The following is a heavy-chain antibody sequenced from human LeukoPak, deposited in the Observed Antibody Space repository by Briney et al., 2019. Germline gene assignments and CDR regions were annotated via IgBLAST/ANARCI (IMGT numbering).Heavy chain of an antibody. D-gene: IGHD3-3*01. CDR1: GFTFRDSA. J-gene: IGHJ5*02. V-gene: IGHV3-30*04. CDR2: ISDDGSKR. Sequence: GGSLRLSCSGAGFTFRDSAFHWVRQAPGKGLEWVAVISDDGSKRFYAESVKGRFIISRDNSRDTLYLHMQTLRPEDSAVYYCARESGFMMVGEINADNWFDPWGQGTPVTVSS. CDR3: ARESGFMMVGEINADNWFDP.